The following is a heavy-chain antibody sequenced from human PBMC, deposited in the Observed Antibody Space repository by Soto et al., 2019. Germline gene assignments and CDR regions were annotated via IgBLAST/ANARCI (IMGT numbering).Heavy chain of an antibody. Sequence: QITLNESGPTVVRPTETLTLTCRFSGFSLTTSGVGVGWIRQSPGKAPEWLALIYWEDDKRYSASLKSRLTITKDNSKNQVVLTVSDLDPTDTATYYCAHRVLRTVFGLVTTTAIYFDFWGQGTPVAVSS. CDR2: IYWEDDK. CDR3: AHRVLRTVFGLVTTTAIYFDF. V-gene: IGHV2-5*02. CDR1: GFSLTTSGVG. D-gene: IGHD3-3*01. J-gene: IGHJ4*02.